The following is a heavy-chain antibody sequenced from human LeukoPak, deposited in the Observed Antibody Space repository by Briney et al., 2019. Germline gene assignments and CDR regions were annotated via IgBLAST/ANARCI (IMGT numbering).Heavy chain of an antibody. J-gene: IGHJ4*02. V-gene: IGHV4-59*01. Sequence: SETLSLTCTVSGGSISSYYWSWIRQPPGKGLEWIGYIYYSGSTNYNPSLKSRVTISVDTSKNQFSLKLSSVTAADTAVYYCARGLYYYDSSGYYPTSYYFDYWGQGTLVTVSS. CDR1: GGSISSYY. CDR3: ARGLYYYDSSGYYPTSYYFDY. CDR2: IYYSGST. D-gene: IGHD3-22*01.